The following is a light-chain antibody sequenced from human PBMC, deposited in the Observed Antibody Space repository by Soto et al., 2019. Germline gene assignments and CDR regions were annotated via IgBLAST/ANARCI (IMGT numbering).Light chain of an antibody. V-gene: IGKV1-12*01. J-gene: IGKJ4*01. CDR2: TAS. CDR3: QQANSLPLT. Sequence: DIQMTQSPSSVSASVGDRVTITCRASQDISSWLAWYQQKPGKAPNLLIYTASNLQGGVPSRFSGSGSGTDFTLTISSLQPEDFATYYCQQANSLPLTFGGGTKVEIK. CDR1: QDISSW.